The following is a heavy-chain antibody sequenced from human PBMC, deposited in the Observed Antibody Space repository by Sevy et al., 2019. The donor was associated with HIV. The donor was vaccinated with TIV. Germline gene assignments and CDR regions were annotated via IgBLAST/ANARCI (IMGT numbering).Heavy chain of an antibody. CDR3: AKDRGGINDY. D-gene: IGHD3-10*01. CDR1: GFTFRSYA. J-gene: IGHJ4*02. V-gene: IGHV3-23*01. CDR2: ITGSGFST. Sequence: GGSLRLSCAASGFTFRSYAMRWVRQAPGKGLGWVSSITGSGFSTYYADSVKGRFTISRDNSKSTVYLQMNSLRVEDTAVYYCAKDRGGINDYWGQGTLVTVSS.